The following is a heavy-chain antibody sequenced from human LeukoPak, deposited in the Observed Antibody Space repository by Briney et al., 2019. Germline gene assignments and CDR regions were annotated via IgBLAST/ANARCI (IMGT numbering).Heavy chain of an antibody. CDR3: ARDRGSFGSGSYYVYYYYYMDV. Sequence: SQTLSFTCTVSGGSISSGDYYWSWLRQPPGKGLEWIGYIYYSGSTYYNPSLKSRVTISVDTSKNQFSLKLSSVTAADTAVYYCARDRGSFGSGSYYVYYYYYMDVWGKGTTVTVSS. V-gene: IGHV4-30-4*08. D-gene: IGHD3-10*01. CDR1: GGSISSGDYY. CDR2: IYYSGST. J-gene: IGHJ6*03.